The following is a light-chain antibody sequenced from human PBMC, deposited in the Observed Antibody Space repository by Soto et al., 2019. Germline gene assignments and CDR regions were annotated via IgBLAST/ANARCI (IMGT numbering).Light chain of an antibody. Sequence: EIVMTQSPATLSVSPGERATLSCRASQSVSTNVAWYQQKPGQAPRLLIYGASTRATGIPARFSGSGSGTEFTLNISSLQSEDFEVYYCQHYNNWPPWTFGQGTKVEIK. J-gene: IGKJ1*01. V-gene: IGKV3-15*01. CDR3: QHYNNWPPWT. CDR2: GAS. CDR1: QSVSTN.